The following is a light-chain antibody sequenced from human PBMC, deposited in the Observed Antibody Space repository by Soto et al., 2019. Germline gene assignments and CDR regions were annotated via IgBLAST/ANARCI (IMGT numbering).Light chain of an antibody. CDR3: AAWDDSLNGRVV. CDR2: SND. J-gene: IGLJ2*01. V-gene: IGLV1-44*01. Sequence: QSVLTQPPSASGTPGQRGTISCSGSSSNIGSYTVNWFQQLPGTAPKLLIYSNDQRPSGVPDRFSGSKSGTSASLAISGLQSEDESDYYCAAWDDSLNGRVVFGGGTKLTVL. CDR1: SSNIGSYT.